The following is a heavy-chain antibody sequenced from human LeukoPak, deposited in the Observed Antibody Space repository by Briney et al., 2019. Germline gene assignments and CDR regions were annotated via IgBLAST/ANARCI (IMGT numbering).Heavy chain of an antibody. CDR3: ARDRRDYYYGMDV. J-gene: IGHJ6*02. Sequence: SETLSLTCTVSGGSVSSGSYYWSWIRQPPGKGLEWIGYIYYSGSTYYNPSLKSRVTISVDTSKNQFSLKLSSVTAADTAVYYCARDRRDYYYGMDVWGQGTTVTVSS. V-gene: IGHV4-61*01. CDR2: IYYSGST. CDR1: GGSVSSGSYY.